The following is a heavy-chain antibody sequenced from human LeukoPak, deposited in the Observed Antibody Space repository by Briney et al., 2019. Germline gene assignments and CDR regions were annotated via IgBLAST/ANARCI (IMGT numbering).Heavy chain of an antibody. CDR2: IYYSGST. V-gene: IGHV4-39*07. Sequence: SETLSLTCTVSGGSISSSSYYRGWIRQPPGKGLEWIGSIYYSGSTYYNPSLKSRVTISVDTSKNQFSLKLSSVTAADTAVYYCARGLWFGELLGFDYWGQGTLVTASS. J-gene: IGHJ4*02. CDR1: GGSISSSSYY. CDR3: ARGLWFGELLGFDY. D-gene: IGHD3-10*01.